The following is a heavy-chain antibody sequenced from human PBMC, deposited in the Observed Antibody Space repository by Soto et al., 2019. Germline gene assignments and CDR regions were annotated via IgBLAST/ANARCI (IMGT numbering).Heavy chain of an antibody. CDR2: IYHSGST. Sequence: SETLSLTCAVSGGSIISGNWWSWVRQPPGKGLEWIGEIYHSGSTNYNPSLKSRVTISVDKSKNQFSLKLSSVTAADTAVYYCARDLIDSSSWYGGYYYYYGMDVWGQGTTVT. V-gene: IGHV4-4*02. CDR3: ARDLIDSSSWYGGYYYYYGMDV. D-gene: IGHD6-13*01. J-gene: IGHJ6*02. CDR1: GGSIISGNW.